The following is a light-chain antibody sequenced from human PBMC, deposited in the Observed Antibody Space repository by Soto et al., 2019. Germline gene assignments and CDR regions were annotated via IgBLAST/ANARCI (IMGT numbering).Light chain of an antibody. CDR3: LLSYGGAYV. J-gene: IGLJ1*01. Sequence: QAVVTQEPSLTVSPGGTVTLTCGSSTGAVTSGHYPYWFQQKPGQAPRTLIYDTSDKHSWTPARFSGSLLGGKAALTLSGAEPEDEAESYCLLSYGGAYVFGTGTKLTVL. CDR2: DTS. V-gene: IGLV7-46*01. CDR1: TGAVTSGHY.